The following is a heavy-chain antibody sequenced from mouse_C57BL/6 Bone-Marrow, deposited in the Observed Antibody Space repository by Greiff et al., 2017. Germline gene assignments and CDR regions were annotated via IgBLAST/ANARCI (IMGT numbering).Heavy chain of an antibody. J-gene: IGHJ2*01. CDR1: GYTFTTYP. Sequence: QVQLQQSGAELVKPGASVKMSCKASGYTFTTYPIEWMKQNHGKSLEWIGNFHPYNDDTNYNEKFKGKATLTVDKSSSTVYMELSRLTSDDSAVYYCARGSSDGGYSFDYWGQGTTLTVSS. CDR3: ARGSSDGGYSFDY. V-gene: IGHV1-47*01. D-gene: IGHD1-1*01. CDR2: FHPYNDDT.